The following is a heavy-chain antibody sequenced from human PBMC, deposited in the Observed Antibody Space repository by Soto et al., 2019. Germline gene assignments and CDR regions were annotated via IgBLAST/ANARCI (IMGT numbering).Heavy chain of an antibody. CDR1: GFTFSSYG. D-gene: IGHD2-15*01. Sequence: QVQLVESGGGVVQPGRSLRLSCAASGFTFSSYGMNWVRQAPGKGLDWVATIWHDGSRKYYADSVKGRFTISRDNSKKTLYLQMNSLRVDDTAVYYCARGPLYCSGNSCGAFDVWGQGTMLTVSP. CDR2: IWHDGSRK. CDR3: ARGPLYCSGNSCGAFDV. J-gene: IGHJ3*01. V-gene: IGHV3-33*01.